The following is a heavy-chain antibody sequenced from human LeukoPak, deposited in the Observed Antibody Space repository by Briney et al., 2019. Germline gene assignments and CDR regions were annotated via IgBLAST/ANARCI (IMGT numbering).Heavy chain of an antibody. D-gene: IGHD2-15*01. J-gene: IGHJ3*02. V-gene: IGHV3-9*01. CDR1: GFTFDDYA. CDR3: AKEISEEAYPDHAFDS. CDR2: IRWNSGSI. Sequence: PGRSLRLSCAASGFTFDDYAMHWVRQAPGKGLEWVTGIRWNSGSIGYADSVKGRFTTSRDNAKNSLYLQMNRLRPEDTALYYCAKEISEEAYPDHAFDSWRQGTMVTVSS.